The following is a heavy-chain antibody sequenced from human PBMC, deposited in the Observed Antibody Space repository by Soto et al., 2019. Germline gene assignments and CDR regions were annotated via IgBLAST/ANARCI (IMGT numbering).Heavy chain of an antibody. V-gene: IGHV4-31*03. J-gene: IGHJ5*02. Sequence: SETLSLTCTVSGGSISSGGYYWSWIRQHPGKGLEWIGYIYYSGSTYYNPSLKSRVTISVDTSKNQFSLKLSSVTAADTAVYYCARVVTVYDILTGYFPAWGQGTLVTVSS. D-gene: IGHD3-9*01. CDR2: IYYSGST. CDR1: GGSISSGGYY. CDR3: ARVVTVYDILTGYFPA.